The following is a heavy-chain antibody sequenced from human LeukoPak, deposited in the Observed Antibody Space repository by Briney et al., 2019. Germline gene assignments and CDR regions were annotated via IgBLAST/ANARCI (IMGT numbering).Heavy chain of an antibody. CDR1: GYSFSTHW. J-gene: IGHJ4*02. D-gene: IGHD5-18*01. CDR2: IYPGDSDT. CDR3: ARQDGYGEYLFDY. Sequence: GESLKISCKGSGYSFSTHWIGWVRQMPGKGLEWMGIIYPGDSDTRYSPSFQGQVTISADKSISAAYLQWSSLRASDTAMYFCARQDGYGEYLFDYWGQGTLVTVSS. V-gene: IGHV5-51*01.